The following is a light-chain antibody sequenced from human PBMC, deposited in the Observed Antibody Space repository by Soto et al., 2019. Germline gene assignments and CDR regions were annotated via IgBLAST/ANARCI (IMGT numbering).Light chain of an antibody. CDR2: EGT. CDR1: SSDIGRYKF. Sequence: QSALTQPASVSGSPGQSITISCTGTSSDIGRYKFVSWFQQHPGKAPKLMIFEGTNRPSGVSNRLSGSKSGNTASLTISGPQAEDQGIYFCSSSTNTNTLVIFGGGTKLTVL. V-gene: IGLV2-14*01. CDR3: SSSTNTNTLVI. J-gene: IGLJ2*01.